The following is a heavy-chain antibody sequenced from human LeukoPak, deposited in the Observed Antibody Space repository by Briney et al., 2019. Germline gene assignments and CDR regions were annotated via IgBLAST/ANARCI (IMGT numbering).Heavy chain of an antibody. CDR2: ISYDGSNK. D-gene: IGHD4-17*01. J-gene: IGHJ1*01. CDR3: ARDTYGDYPEYFQH. CDR1: GFTFSSYA. V-gene: IGHV3-30-3*01. Sequence: GGSLRLSCAASGFTFSSYAMSWVRQAPGKGLEWVAVISYDGSNKYYADSVKGRFTISRDNSKNTLYLQMNSLRAEDTAVYYCARDTYGDYPEYFQHWGQGTLATVSS.